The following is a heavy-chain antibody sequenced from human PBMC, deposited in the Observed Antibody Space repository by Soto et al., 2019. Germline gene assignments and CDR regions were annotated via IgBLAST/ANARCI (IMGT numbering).Heavy chain of an antibody. D-gene: IGHD1-26*01. CDR3: ARDLSYAFDY. J-gene: IGHJ4*02. CDR2: IRIDSNHI. Sequence: EVQLVESGGGLVQPGGSLRLSCAASGFIFTSYSMNWVRQAPGQGLEWLSYIRIDSNHIGYAESVRGRFTISSDIAKNSLYLQMNSLRDEDTAVYYCARDLSYAFDYRGQGTLVTVSS. V-gene: IGHV3-48*02. CDR1: GFIFTSYS.